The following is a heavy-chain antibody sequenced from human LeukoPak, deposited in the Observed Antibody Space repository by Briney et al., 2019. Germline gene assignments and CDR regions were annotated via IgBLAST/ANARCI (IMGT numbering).Heavy chain of an antibody. CDR2: SYYSGST. CDR3: ARGYYDSSGYYYFDY. V-gene: IGHV4-59*01. CDR1: GGSISSYY. J-gene: IGHJ4*02. Sequence: SETLSLTCTVSGGSISSYYWSWIRQPPGKGLEWIAYSYYSGSTNYNPSLKSRVTISVDTSKNQFSLKLSSVAAADTAVYYCARGYYDSSGYYYFDYWGQGTLVTVSS. D-gene: IGHD3-22*01.